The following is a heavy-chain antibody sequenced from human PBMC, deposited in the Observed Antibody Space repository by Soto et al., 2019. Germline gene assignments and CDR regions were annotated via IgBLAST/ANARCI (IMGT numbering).Heavy chain of an antibody. Sequence: QVQLVQSGAEVKKPGASVKVSCKASGYTFSDYYVHWVRQAPGQGLEWMGWINPYSGATNYAQKFQDWVTMTGDASVSTAYLELITLVSDDTAVYYCARARANVAPNWFDPWGQGTLVIVSS. J-gene: IGHJ5*02. D-gene: IGHD5-12*01. CDR1: GYTFSDYY. V-gene: IGHV1-2*04. CDR3: ARARANVAPNWFDP. CDR2: INPYSGAT.